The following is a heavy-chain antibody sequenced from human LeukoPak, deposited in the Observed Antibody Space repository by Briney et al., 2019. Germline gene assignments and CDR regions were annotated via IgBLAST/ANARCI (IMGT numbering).Heavy chain of an antibody. CDR1: GYTFTGYY. CDR3: ARGEALGYCSGTSCHNWFDP. Sequence: ASVKVSCKASGYTFTGYYMHWVRQAPGQGLEWMGWINPNSGGTNYAQKFQGRVTMTRDTSISTAYMELSRLRSDDTAVYYCARGEALGYCSGTSCHNWFDPWGQGTLVTVSS. V-gene: IGHV1-2*02. J-gene: IGHJ5*02. CDR2: INPNSGGT. D-gene: IGHD2-2*01.